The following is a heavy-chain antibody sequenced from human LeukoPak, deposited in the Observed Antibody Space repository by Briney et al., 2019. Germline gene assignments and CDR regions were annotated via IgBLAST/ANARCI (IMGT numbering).Heavy chain of an antibody. CDR1: GLSFSSFA. CDR2: IRGNGET. Sequence: PGGSLRLSCAASGLSFSSFAMSWVRQGPARGLEWVSSIRGNGETSYADSVKGRFTLSSDSSRNTVYFQLSNLRVEDTAIYYCAKASWVSSTDAVRWGQGTLVTVSS. J-gene: IGHJ4*02. V-gene: IGHV3-23*01. D-gene: IGHD3-16*01. CDR3: AKASWVSSTDAVR.